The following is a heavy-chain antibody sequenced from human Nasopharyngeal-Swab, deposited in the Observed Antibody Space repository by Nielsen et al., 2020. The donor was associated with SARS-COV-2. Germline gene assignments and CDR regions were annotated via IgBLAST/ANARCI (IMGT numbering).Heavy chain of an antibody. Sequence: GESLKISCAASGFTFSSFWMGWVRQAPGKGLEWVANINTDGSQKHYVDSVPGRFTISRDNAKNSLSLEMNSLRAEDTAVYFCVRDRGTTGYGELDYWGQGTLVTVSS. D-gene: IGHD4-17*01. CDR2: INTDGSQK. CDR3: VRDRGTTGYGELDY. CDR1: GFTFSSFW. V-gene: IGHV3-7*01. J-gene: IGHJ4*02.